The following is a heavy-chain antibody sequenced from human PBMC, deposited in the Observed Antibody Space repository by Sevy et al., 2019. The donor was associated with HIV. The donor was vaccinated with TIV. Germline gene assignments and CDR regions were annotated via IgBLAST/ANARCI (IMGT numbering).Heavy chain of an antibody. CDR1: GGSISSHF. V-gene: IGHV4-4*07. CDR2: IYATGIT. Sequence: WETLSLTCTVSGGSISSHFWSWIRQPAGKGLGWIGRIYATGITNYNPSLKNRVTMSVDKSKNQFSLNLTSVTAADTAVYYCARGYSSTSFDPWGQGTLVTVSS. CDR3: ARGYSSTSFDP. D-gene: IGHD5-12*01. J-gene: IGHJ5*02.